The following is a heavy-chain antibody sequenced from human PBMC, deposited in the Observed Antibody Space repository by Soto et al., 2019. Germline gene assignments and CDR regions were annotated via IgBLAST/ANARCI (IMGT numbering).Heavy chain of an antibody. CDR1: GFTFSSYW. CDR2: IKQDGSEK. V-gene: IGHV3-7*01. Sequence: GGSLRLSCAASGFTFSSYWMSWVRQAPGKGLEWVANIKQDGSEKYYVDSVKGRFTISRDNAKNSLYLQMNSLRAEDTAVYYCARDITGLMVYAMRGYYYYSMDVWGKGTTVTVSS. D-gene: IGHD2-8*01. CDR3: ARDITGLMVYAMRGYYYYSMDV. J-gene: IGHJ6*03.